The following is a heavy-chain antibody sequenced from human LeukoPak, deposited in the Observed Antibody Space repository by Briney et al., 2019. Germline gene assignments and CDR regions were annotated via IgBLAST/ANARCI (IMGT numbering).Heavy chain of an antibody. CDR3: AREDYYDSGSNDY. Sequence: ASVKVSCKASGYTFTSYDINWVRQATGQGLEWMGWMNPNSGITGYAQKFQGRVTISRNTSISTAYTELSSLRSEDTAVYYCAREDYYDSGSNDYWGQGTLVTVSS. CDR1: GYTFTSYD. V-gene: IGHV1-8*03. CDR2: MNPNSGIT. D-gene: IGHD3-22*01. J-gene: IGHJ4*02.